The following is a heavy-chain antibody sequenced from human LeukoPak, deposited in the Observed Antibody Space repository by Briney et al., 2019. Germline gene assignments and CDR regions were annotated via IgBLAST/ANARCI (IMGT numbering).Heavy chain of an antibody. CDR3: ARGDTEVAATADF. D-gene: IGHD6-19*01. V-gene: IGHV5-51*01. Sequence: GESLKISSKASGYSFTTHWIGWVRQMPGKGLEWMGILHPGDSDTRYSPSFQGRVTISADKSISTAYLQWSSLRASDSAMYYCARGDTEVAATADFWGQGTLVTVSS. CDR1: GYSFTTHW. J-gene: IGHJ4*02. CDR2: LHPGDSDT.